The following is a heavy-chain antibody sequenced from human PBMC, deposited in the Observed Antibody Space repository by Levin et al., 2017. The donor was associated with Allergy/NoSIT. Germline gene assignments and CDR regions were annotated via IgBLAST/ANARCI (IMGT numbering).Heavy chain of an antibody. J-gene: IGHJ3*02. CDR2: TYYRSKWYS. CDR1: GDSVATNSAA. Sequence: KASETLSLTCAISGDSVATNSAAWNWIRQSPSRGLEWLGGTYYRSKWYSDYAVSVKSRITINPDTSKNQFSLQLNSVTPEDTAVYYCAKYSGSPGAFDIWGQGTMVTVSS. D-gene: IGHD1-26*01. V-gene: IGHV6-1*01. CDR3: AKYSGSPGAFDI.